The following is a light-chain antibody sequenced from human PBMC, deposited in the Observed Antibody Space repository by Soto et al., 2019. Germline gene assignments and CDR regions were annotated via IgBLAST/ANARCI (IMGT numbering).Light chain of an antibody. J-gene: IGLJ3*02. Sequence: QPVLTQPPSASGTPGQRVTISCSGSSSNIGSHAVNWYQQFPGADPTLLIYNNDQRPSGVPDRFSGSKSGTSASLAISGLQSEDEGSYYCAPWDVDLNGPVFGGGTKVTVL. CDR1: SSNIGSHA. CDR2: NND. V-gene: IGLV1-44*01. CDR3: APWDVDLNGPV.